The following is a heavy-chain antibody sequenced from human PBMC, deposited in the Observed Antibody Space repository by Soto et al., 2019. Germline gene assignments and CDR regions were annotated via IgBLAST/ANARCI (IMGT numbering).Heavy chain of an antibody. Sequence: GASVKVSCKASGGTFSSYAISWVRQAPGQGLEWMGGIIPILGTANYAQKFQGRVTITADESTSTAYMELSSLRSEDTAVCYCARPIITGTTWGAFDIWGQGTMVTVSS. V-gene: IGHV1-69*13. J-gene: IGHJ3*02. D-gene: IGHD1-7*01. CDR2: IIPILGTA. CDR3: ARPIITGTTWGAFDI. CDR1: GGTFSSYA.